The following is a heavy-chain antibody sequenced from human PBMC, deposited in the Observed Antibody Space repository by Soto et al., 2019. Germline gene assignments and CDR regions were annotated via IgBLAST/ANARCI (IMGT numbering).Heavy chain of an antibody. Sequence: PGGSLRLSCAASGFTFSSYWMHWVRQAPGKGLVWVSRINSDGSSTSYADSVKGRFTISRDNAKNTLYLQMNSLRAEDTAVYYCARDPLRRAPYYYMDVWGKGTTVTVSS. CDR2: INSDGSST. CDR3: ARDPLRRAPYYYMDV. J-gene: IGHJ6*03. V-gene: IGHV3-74*01. D-gene: IGHD6-6*01. CDR1: GFTFSSYW.